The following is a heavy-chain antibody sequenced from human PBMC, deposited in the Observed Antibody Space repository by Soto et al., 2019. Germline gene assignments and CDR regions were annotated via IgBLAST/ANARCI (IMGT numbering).Heavy chain of an antibody. Sequence: QVQLQQWGAGLLKPSETLSLTCAVYGGSFSGYYWSWIRQPPGKGLEWLGEINHSGSTNYNPSLKSRVTISVDTSKNQCSLKLSTVTAADTAVYYCARGRTGYDSSGYYPVYWGQGTLVTVSS. CDR1: GGSFSGYY. CDR2: INHSGST. J-gene: IGHJ4*02. CDR3: ARGRTGYDSSGYYPVY. V-gene: IGHV4-34*01. D-gene: IGHD3-22*01.